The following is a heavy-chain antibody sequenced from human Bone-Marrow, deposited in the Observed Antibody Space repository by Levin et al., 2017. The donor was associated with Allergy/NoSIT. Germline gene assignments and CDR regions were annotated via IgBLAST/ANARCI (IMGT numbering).Heavy chain of an antibody. D-gene: IGHD3-3*01. CDR3: ARHISDFWGGCQR. Sequence: PSETLSLTCTVSGGSISSSSYYWGWIRQPPGKGLEWIGSTYYSGNTYYNPSLKSRVTISVDTSKNQFSLRLNSVTAADTAVYYCARHISDFWGGCQRWGQGTLVTVSS. J-gene: IGHJ4*02. V-gene: IGHV4-39*01. CDR1: GGSISSSSYY. CDR2: TYYSGNT.